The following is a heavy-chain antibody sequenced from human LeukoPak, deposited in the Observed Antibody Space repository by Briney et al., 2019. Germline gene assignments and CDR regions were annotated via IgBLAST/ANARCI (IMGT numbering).Heavy chain of an antibody. CDR2: ISSSSSYI. Sequence: RGGSLRLSCAASGFTFSSYSMNWVRQAPGKGLEWVSFISSSSSYIYYADSVKGRFTISRDNAKNSLYLQMNSLRAEDTAVYYCARERYSEKNYYYYGMDVWGQGTTVTVSS. CDR1: GFTFSSYS. CDR3: ARERYSEKNYYYYGMDV. D-gene: IGHD2-15*01. J-gene: IGHJ6*02. V-gene: IGHV3-21*01.